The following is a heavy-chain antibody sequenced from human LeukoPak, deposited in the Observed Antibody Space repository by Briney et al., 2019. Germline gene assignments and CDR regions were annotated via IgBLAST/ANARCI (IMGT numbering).Heavy chain of an antibody. J-gene: IGHJ6*03. D-gene: IGHD7-27*01. CDR2: ISAYNGNT. CDR1: GYTFTSYG. CDR3: ARDVGGTGTLGLLHYYYYYYMDV. Sequence: ASVKISCKASGYTFTSYGISWVRQAPGQGLEWMGWISAYNGNTNYAQKLQGRVTMTTDTSTSTAYMELRSLRSDDTAVYYCARDVGGTGTLGLLHYYYYYYMDVWGKGTTVTVSS. V-gene: IGHV1-18*01.